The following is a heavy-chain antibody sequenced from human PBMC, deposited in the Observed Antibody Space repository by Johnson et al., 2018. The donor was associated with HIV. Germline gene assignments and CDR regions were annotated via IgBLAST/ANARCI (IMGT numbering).Heavy chain of an antibody. Sequence: QVQLVESGRGLVKPGGSLRLSCAASGFTFSSYGMHWVRQAPGKGLEWVAVISYDGSNKYYADSVKGRFTISRDNSKNTLYLQMNSLRAEDTAVYYCTTESDEEQSVRGDAFDIWGQGTKVTVSS. V-gene: IGHV3-30*03. CDR3: TTESDEEQSVRGDAFDI. J-gene: IGHJ3*02. CDR2: ISYDGSNK. D-gene: IGHD6-6*01. CDR1: GFTFSSYG.